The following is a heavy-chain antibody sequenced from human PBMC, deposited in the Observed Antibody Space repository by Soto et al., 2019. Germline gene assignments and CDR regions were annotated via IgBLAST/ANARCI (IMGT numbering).Heavy chain of an antibody. CDR3: ARVRYCSSTSCYISGNYYYYGMDV. Sequence: GGSLRLSCAASGFTFSSYSMNWVRQAPGKGLEWVSSISSSSSYIYYADSVKGRFTISRDNAKNSLYLQMNSLRAEDTALYYCARVRYCSSTSCYISGNYYYYGMDVWGQGTTVTVSS. V-gene: IGHV3-21*01. CDR1: GFTFSSYS. J-gene: IGHJ6*02. D-gene: IGHD2-2*02. CDR2: ISSSSSYI.